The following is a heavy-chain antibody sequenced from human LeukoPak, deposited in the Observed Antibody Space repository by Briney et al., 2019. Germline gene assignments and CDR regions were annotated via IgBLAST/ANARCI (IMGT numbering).Heavy chain of an antibody. CDR3: VRDYENLTGSKTRFHY. CDR1: GFTFSSYW. Sequence: GGSLRLSCAASGFTFSSYWMSWVRQAPGKGLEWVANIKQDGSEKYYVDSVKGRFTISRDNAKNSLYLQMNSLRAEDTAVYYCVRDYENLTGSKTRFHYWGQGTLVTVSS. V-gene: IGHV3-7*01. J-gene: IGHJ4*02. CDR2: IKQDGSEK. D-gene: IGHD3-9*01.